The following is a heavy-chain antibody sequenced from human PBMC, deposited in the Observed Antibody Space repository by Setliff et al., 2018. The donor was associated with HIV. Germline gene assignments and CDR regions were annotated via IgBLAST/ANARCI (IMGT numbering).Heavy chain of an antibody. CDR1: GGSLTSRSYY. J-gene: IGHJ3*02. CDR2: IFYSGIT. CDR3: ARSKTFYDFWGGYYTHGAFKI. V-gene: IGHV4-39*01. D-gene: IGHD3-3*01. Sequence: PSETLSLTCTVSGGSLTSRSYYWGWIRQPPGKGLEWIGSIFYSGITYYNPSLNSRVTISVDTSKNQFSLKLTSVTAADTAVYYCARSKTFYDFWGGYYTHGAFKIWGLGTMVTVSS.